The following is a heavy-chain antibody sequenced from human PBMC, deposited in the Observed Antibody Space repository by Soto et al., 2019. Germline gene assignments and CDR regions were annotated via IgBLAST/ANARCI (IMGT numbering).Heavy chain of an antibody. V-gene: IGHV1-69*02. Sequence: QVQLVQSGAEVKKPGSSVKVSCKASGGTFSSYTISWVRQAPGQGLEWMGRIIPILGIANYAQKFQGRVTITADKSTSTAYMELSSLRSEDTAVYYCARALERSSWAAADTHPIWYFDLWGRGTLVTVSS. CDR1: GGTFSSYT. J-gene: IGHJ2*01. CDR2: IIPILGIA. D-gene: IGHD6-13*01. CDR3: ARALERSSWAAADTHPIWYFDL.